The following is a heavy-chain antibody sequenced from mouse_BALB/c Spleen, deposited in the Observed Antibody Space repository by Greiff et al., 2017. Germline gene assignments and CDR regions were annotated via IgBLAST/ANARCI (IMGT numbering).Heavy chain of an antibody. CDR2: IRSKSNNYAT. V-gene: IGHV10-1*02. CDR1: GFTFNTYA. Sequence: EVKLVESGGGLVQPKGSLKLSCAASGFTFNTYAMNWVRQAPGKGLEWVARIRSKSNNYATYYADSVKDRFTISRDDSQSMLYLQMNNLKTEDTAMYYCVRGYGKGYYAMDYWGQGTSVTVSS. D-gene: IGHD2-1*01. CDR3: VRGYGKGYYAMDY. J-gene: IGHJ4*01.